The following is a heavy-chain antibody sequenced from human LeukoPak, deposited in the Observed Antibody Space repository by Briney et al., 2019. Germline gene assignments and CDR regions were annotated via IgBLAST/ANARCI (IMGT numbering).Heavy chain of an antibody. CDR2: IKQDGSEK. CDR1: GFTFSSYW. D-gene: IGHD1-26*01. V-gene: IGHV3-7*01. Sequence: GGSLRLSCAASGFTFSSYWMSWVRQAPGKGQEWVDNIKQDGSEKYYVDSVKGRFTISRDNAKNSLYLQMNSLRAEDTAVYYCARAGRELSPSAFDIWGQGTMVTVSS. CDR3: ARAGRELSPSAFDI. J-gene: IGHJ3*02.